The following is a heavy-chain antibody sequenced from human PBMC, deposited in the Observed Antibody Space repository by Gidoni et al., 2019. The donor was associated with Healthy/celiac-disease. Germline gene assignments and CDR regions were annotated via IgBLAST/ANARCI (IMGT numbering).Heavy chain of an antibody. CDR2: IKSKTDGGTT. J-gene: IGHJ4*02. D-gene: IGHD4-17*01. V-gene: IGHV3-15*01. Sequence: EVQLVESGGGLVKPGGSLRLSCAASGFTFSNAWMSWVRQAPGKGLEWVGRIKSKTDGGTTDYAAPVKGRFTISRDDSKNTLYLQMNSLKTEDTAVYYCTTMTTVTMVWVDYWGQGTLVTVSS. CDR1: GFTFSNAW. CDR3: TTMTTVTMVWVDY.